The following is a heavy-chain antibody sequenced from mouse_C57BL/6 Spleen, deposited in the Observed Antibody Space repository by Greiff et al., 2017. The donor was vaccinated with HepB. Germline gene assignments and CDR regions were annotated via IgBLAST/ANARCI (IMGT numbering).Heavy chain of an antibody. CDR1: GYAFSSSW. J-gene: IGHJ3*01. D-gene: IGHD1-1*01. Sequence: QVQLQQSGPELVKPGASVKISCKASGYAFSSSWMNWVKQRPGKGLEWIGRIYPGDGDTNYNGKFKGKATLTADKSSSTAYMQLSSLTSEDSAVYFCASPSYYYGSSPWFAYWGQGTLVTVSA. CDR3: ASPSYYYGSSPWFAY. CDR2: IYPGDGDT. V-gene: IGHV1-82*01.